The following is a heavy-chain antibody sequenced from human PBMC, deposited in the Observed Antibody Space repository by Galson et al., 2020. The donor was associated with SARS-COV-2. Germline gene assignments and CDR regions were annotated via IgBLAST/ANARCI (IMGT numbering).Heavy chain of an antibody. J-gene: IGHJ4*01. CDR1: GGSISSYY. CDR3: ARITGSGSYYVREFDY. CDR2: IYYSGST. V-gene: IGHV4-59*08. Sequence: SENLSLTCTVSGGSISSYYWSWIRQPPGKGLEWIGYIYYSGSTNYNPSLKSRVTISVDTSKNQFSLKLSSVTAADTAVYYCARITGSGSYYVREFDYWGHGTLVTVSS. D-gene: IGHD3-10*01.